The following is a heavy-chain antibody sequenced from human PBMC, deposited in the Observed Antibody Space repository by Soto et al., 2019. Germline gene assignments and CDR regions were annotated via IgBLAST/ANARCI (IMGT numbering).Heavy chain of an antibody. D-gene: IGHD3-16*01. CDR2: IIPIFGKA. J-gene: IGHJ3*02. Sequence: GASVKVSCKASGGTFSSYAISWVRQAPGQGLEWMGGIIPIFGKANYAQKLQGRVTMTTDTSTSTAYMGLRSLRSDDTAVYYCARGALDLIWAFDIWGQGTMVTVSS. V-gene: IGHV1-69*05. CDR1: GGTFSSYA. CDR3: ARGALDLIWAFDI.